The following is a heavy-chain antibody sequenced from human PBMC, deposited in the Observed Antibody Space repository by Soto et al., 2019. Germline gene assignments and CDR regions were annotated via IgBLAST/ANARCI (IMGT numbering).Heavy chain of an antibody. CDR3: ARSLADDAFDI. V-gene: IGHV3-33*01. CDR2: IWNDGSNR. D-gene: IGHD3-3*02. Sequence: PGGSLRLSCVTPGYTFNTYNMHWVRQAPGKGLEWVALIWNDGSNRQYADSVKGRFTISRDNSKNTVYLQMNGLRVEDTALYFCARSLADDAFDIWGQGTLVTVAS. CDR1: GYTFNTYN. J-gene: IGHJ3*02.